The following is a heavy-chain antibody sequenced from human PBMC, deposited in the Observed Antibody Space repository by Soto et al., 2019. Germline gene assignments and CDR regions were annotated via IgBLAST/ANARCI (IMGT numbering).Heavy chain of an antibody. D-gene: IGHD3-3*01. CDR1: GGSFSGYY. J-gene: IGHJ6*02. CDR2: INHSGST. V-gene: IGHV4-34*01. Sequence: SETLSLTCAVYGGSFSGYYWSWIRQPPGKGLEWIGEINHSGSTNYNPSLKSRVTISVDTSKNQFSLKLSSVAAADTAVYYCARGRGYDFWSGSPVYYYGMDVWGQGTTVTVSS. CDR3: ARGRGYDFWSGSPVYYYGMDV.